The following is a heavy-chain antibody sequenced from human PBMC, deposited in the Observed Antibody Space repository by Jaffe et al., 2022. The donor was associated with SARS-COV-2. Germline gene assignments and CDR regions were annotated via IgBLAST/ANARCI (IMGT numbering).Heavy chain of an antibody. J-gene: IGHJ4*02. CDR1: GFTFSSYS. D-gene: IGHD4-17*01. V-gene: IGHV3-21*01. CDR3: ARLLTTVTTVDY. CDR2: ISSSSSYI. Sequence: EVQLVESGGGLVKPGGSLRLSCAASGFTFSSYSMNWVRQAPGKGLEWVSSISSSSSYIYYADSVKGRFTISRDNAKNSLYLQMNSLRAEDTAVYYCARLLTTVTTVDYWGQGTLVTVSS.